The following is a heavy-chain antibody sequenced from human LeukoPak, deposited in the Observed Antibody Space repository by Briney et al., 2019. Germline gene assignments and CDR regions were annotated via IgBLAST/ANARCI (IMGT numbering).Heavy chain of an antibody. J-gene: IGHJ3*02. Sequence: SEIPSLTCTVSRGSITSSSYYWGSIRHPPGNGLEWNGSIYYSVNTSYNPSLKTRVPISVDTSKSHCSLKQSSVSAADTGVYYCARQGTEYYDSSCYYDAFDIWGQGTMVTVSS. D-gene: IGHD3-22*01. CDR2: IYYSVNT. CDR1: RGSITSSSYY. V-gene: IGHV4-39*01. CDR3: ARQGTEYYDSSCYYDAFDI.